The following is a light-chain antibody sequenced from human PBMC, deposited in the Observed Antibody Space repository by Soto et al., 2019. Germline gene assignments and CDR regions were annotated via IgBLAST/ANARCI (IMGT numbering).Light chain of an antibody. CDR2: TAA. CDR3: QQSYSAPTT. CDR1: QTISNY. V-gene: IGKV1-39*01. Sequence: DIQMTQSPSSLSASVGDRVTITCRASQTISNYLNWYQQKSGQAPKLLIYTAASLQSGVPSRFSGSGSRTDFTLTITTLQPEDFATYYCQQSYSAPTTFGGGTKVDIK. J-gene: IGKJ4*01.